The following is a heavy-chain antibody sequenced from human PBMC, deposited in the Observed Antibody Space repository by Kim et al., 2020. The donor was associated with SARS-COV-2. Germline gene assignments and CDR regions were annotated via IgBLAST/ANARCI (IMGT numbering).Heavy chain of an antibody. Sequence: GGSLRLSCAASGFTFSSYAMSWVRQAPGKGLEWVSAISGSGGSTYYADSVKGRFTISRDNSKNTLYLQMNSLRAEDTAVYYCAKSGRFVGATPVGYGMDVWGQGTTVTVSS. CDR2: ISGSGGST. CDR3: AKSGRFVGATPVGYGMDV. CDR1: GFTFSSYA. V-gene: IGHV3-23*01. D-gene: IGHD1-26*01. J-gene: IGHJ6*02.